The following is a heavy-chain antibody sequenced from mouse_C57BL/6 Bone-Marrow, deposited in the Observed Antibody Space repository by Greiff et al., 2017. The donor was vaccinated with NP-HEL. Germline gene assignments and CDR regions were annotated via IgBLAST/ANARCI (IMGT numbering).Heavy chain of an antibody. CDR2: LDPSDSYT. Sequence: VQLQQPGAELVMPGASVKLSCKASGYTFTSYWMHWVKQRPGQGLEWIGELDPSDSYTNYNQKFKGKSTLTVDKSSSTAYMQLSSLTSEDSAVYYCARWGYYYGSSPWGQGTLVTVSA. CDR3: ARWGYYYGSSP. CDR1: GYTFTSYW. J-gene: IGHJ3*01. V-gene: IGHV1-69*01. D-gene: IGHD1-1*01.